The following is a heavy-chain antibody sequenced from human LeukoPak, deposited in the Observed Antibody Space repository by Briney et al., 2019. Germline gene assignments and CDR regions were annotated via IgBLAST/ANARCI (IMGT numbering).Heavy chain of an antibody. Sequence: SETLSLTCTVSGGSISSYYWSWIRQPPGKGLEWIGYIYYSGSTNYNPSLKSRVTISVDTSKNQFSLKLSSVTAADTAVYYCARERSSGYSDYWGQGTLVTVPS. CDR1: GGSISSYY. J-gene: IGHJ4*02. CDR2: IYYSGST. D-gene: IGHD3-22*01. V-gene: IGHV4-59*01. CDR3: ARERSSGYSDY.